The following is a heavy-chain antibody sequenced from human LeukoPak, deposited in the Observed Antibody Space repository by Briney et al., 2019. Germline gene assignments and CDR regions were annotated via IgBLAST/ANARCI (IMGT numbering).Heavy chain of an antibody. J-gene: IGHJ5*02. CDR3: ARDSSGPWFDP. V-gene: IGHV3-21*01. Sequence: GGSLRLSCAVSGFTFNNYIMNWVRQAPGKGLECVSSITSSGSFVYYADSVKGRFTISRDNAKNSLFLQMNSLRAEDTAVYYCARDSSGPWFDPWGQGTLVTVSS. CDR2: ITSSGSFV. CDR1: GFTFNNYI. D-gene: IGHD6-6*01.